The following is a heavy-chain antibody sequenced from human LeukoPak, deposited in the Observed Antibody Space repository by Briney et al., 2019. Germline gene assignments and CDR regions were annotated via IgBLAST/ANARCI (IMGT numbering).Heavy chain of an antibody. CDR2: ISYDGSNK. CDR1: GFTFSSYA. J-gene: IGHJ4*02. D-gene: IGHD3-10*01. CDR3: AKDMVRGVITISYFDY. Sequence: GRSLRLSCAASGFTFSSYAMHWVRQAPGKGLEWVAVISYDGSNKYYADSVKGRFTISRDNSKNTLYLQMNSLRAEDTAVYYCAKDMVRGVITISYFDYWGQGTLVTVSS. V-gene: IGHV3-30*04.